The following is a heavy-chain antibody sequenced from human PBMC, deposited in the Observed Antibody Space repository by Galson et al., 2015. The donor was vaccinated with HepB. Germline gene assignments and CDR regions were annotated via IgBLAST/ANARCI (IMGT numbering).Heavy chain of an antibody. CDR3: AKDIGVAAAAGTPDY. CDR2: ISWDGGST. CDR1: GFTFSNYA. J-gene: IGHJ4*02. Sequence: SLRLSCAASGFTFSNYAMSWVRQAPGKGLEWVSLISWDGGSTYYADSVKGRFTISRDNSKNSLYLQMNSLRAEDTALYYCAKDIGVAAAAGTPDYWGQGTLVTVSS. V-gene: IGHV3-43D*03. D-gene: IGHD6-13*01.